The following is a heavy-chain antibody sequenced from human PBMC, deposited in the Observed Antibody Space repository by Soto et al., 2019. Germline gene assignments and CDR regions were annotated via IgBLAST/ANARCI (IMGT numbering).Heavy chain of an antibody. CDR2: ISYDGSNK. V-gene: IGHV3-30*18. D-gene: IGHD2-21*02. J-gene: IGHJ3*02. CDR1: GFTFSSYG. Sequence: QVQLVESGGGVVQPGRSLRLSCAASGFTFSSYGMHWVRQAPGKGLEWVSVISYDGSNKYYADSVKGRFTISRDNSKNTLYLQMNSLRAEDTAVYYCANAISGVVTLRTSKNAFDIWGQGTMVTVSS. CDR3: ANAISGVVTLRTSKNAFDI.